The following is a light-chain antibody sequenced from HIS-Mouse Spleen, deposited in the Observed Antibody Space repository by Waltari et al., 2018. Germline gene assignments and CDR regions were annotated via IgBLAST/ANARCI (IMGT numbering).Light chain of an antibody. CDR2: DVS. Sequence: QSALTQPASVSGSPGQSITISCTGTSSDVGGYNYVSWYQQHPGKAPKHMIYDVSNRPSGVSHRISGARSGNTASLTISGLQAEDEADYYCSSYTSSSFNVVFGGGTKLTVL. V-gene: IGLV2-14*03. CDR3: SSYTSSSFNVV. CDR1: SSDVGGYNY. J-gene: IGLJ2*01.